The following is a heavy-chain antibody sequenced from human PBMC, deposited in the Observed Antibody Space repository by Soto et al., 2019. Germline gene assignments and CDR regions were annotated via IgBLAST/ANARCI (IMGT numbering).Heavy chain of an antibody. CDR2: ISAYNGNT. V-gene: IGHV1-18*01. CDR3: ARDPSLRFLEWLGQSYGMDV. J-gene: IGHJ6*02. CDR1: GGTFSSYA. Sequence: ASVKVSCKASGGTFSSYAISWVRQAPGQGLEWMGGISAYNGNTNYAQKLQGRVTMTTDTSTSTAYMELRSLRSDDTAVYYCARDPSLRFLEWLGQSYGMDVWGQGTTVTVYS. D-gene: IGHD3-3*01.